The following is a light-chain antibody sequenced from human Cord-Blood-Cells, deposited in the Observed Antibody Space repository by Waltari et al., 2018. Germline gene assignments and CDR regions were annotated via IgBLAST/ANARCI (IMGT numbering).Light chain of an antibody. J-gene: IGLJ2*01. CDR2: EVS. Sequence: QSALTQPPSASGSPGQSVTISCTGTSSDVGGYNYFSWYQEHPVKAPKRMIYEVSKRPSGVPDSFAGYKSGNTASLTVSGLQAEDEADYYCSSYAGSNNLVFGGGTKLTVL. V-gene: IGLV2-8*01. CDR3: SSYAGSNNLV. CDR1: SSDVGGYNY.